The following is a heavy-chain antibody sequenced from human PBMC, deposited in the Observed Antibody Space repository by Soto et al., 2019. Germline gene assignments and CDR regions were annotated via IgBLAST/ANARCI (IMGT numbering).Heavy chain of an antibody. CDR3: GRGPSPRAPAGGTPYYYAMDV. D-gene: IGHD6-13*01. J-gene: IGHJ6*02. Sequence: RASVKVSFKASGYDFTAYDINWLRQASGQGLEWMGWMNPINGATGSARRFQGRVSMTRNTATGTAYLELTSLRSDDSAVYYCGRGPSPRAPAGGTPYYYAMDVWGQGTTVTVS. V-gene: IGHV1-8*02. CDR2: MNPINGAT. CDR1: GYDFTAYD.